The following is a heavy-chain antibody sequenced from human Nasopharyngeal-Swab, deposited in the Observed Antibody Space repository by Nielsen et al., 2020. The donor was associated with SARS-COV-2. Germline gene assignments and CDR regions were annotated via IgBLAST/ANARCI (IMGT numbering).Heavy chain of an antibody. CDR2: IDNDGRRT. V-gene: IGHV3-74*01. J-gene: IGHJ4*02. Sequence: GESPKISCAASGFSFSTYWMDWVRQAPGKGPEWVSRIDNDGRRTLYPDLVKGRFTISRDNTKNTLYLQMNSLSAEDTALYYCVKYGSGWGQGTLVTVSS. D-gene: IGHD6-19*01. CDR3: VKYGSG. CDR1: GFSFSTYW.